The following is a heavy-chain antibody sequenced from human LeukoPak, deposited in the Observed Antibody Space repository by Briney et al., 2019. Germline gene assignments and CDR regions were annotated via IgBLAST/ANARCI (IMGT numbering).Heavy chain of an antibody. CDR2: ISGNGVAT. J-gene: IGHJ4*02. CDR1: GFNLGSYI. V-gene: IGHV3-23*01. D-gene: IGHD3-22*01. Sequence: GGSLRLSCEASGFNLGSYIMNWVRQAPGKGLEWVSSISGNGVATYSADSVTGRFTISRDNSKNTLYLQMNSLRAEDTAVYYCTKCAAWYYDESSSPHFDYWGQGTLVTVSS. CDR3: TKCAAWYYDESSSPHFDY.